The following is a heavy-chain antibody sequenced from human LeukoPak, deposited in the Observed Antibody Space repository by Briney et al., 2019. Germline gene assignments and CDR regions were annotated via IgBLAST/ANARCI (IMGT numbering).Heavy chain of an antibody. CDR1: GGSISSYY. V-gene: IGHV4-59*08. J-gene: IGHJ4*02. CDR3: ARLYGDYLFDY. CDR2: IYYSGST. Sequence: SETLSLTCTVSGGSISSYYWSWIRQPPGKGLEWIGYIYYSGSTNYNPSLKSRVTISVDTSKNQFFLKLSSVSAADTAVYYCARLYGDYLFDYWGQGTLVTVSS. D-gene: IGHD4-17*01.